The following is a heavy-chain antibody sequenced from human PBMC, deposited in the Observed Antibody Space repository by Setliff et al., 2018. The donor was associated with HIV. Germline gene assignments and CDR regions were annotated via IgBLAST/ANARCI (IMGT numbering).Heavy chain of an antibody. D-gene: IGHD6-19*01. CDR3: ARDHLSAVAGPGYYGMDV. CDR1: GYTFTGYY. Sequence: GASVKVSCKASGYTFTGYYMHWVRQAPGQGLEWMGWINPNNGGTNYAQKFQGRVTMTRDTSISTAYMELSRLRSDDTAVYYCARDHLSAVAGPGYYGMDVWGQGTTVTVSS. V-gene: IGHV1-2*02. J-gene: IGHJ6*02. CDR2: INPNNGGT.